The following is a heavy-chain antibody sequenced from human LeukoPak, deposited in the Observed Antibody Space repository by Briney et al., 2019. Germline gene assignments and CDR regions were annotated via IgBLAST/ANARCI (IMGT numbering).Heavy chain of an antibody. J-gene: IGHJ4*02. D-gene: IGHD6-19*01. V-gene: IGHV3-66*01. CDR1: GFIVSSKY. CDR3: ARVGAVAAADC. Sequence: GGSLRLSCAASGFIVSSKYMSWVRQASGKGLEWVSIIFSGDSTYYADSVKGRFTISRDNSKNTVYLQMNSLRAEDTAVYYCARVGAVAAADCWGQGTLVTVSS. CDR2: IFSGDST.